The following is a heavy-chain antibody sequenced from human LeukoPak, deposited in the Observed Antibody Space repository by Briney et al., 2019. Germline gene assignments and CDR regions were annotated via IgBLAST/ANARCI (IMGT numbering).Heavy chain of an antibody. V-gene: IGHV4-59*01. Sequence: SETLSLTCTVSGASISSYYWSWIRQPPGKGLEWIGYIYYSGSTNYNPSLKSRVTISVDTSKNQFSLKLSSVTAADTAVYYCAREGYYYGSGSYYKPFDYWGQGTLVTVSS. CDR3: AREGYYYGSGSYYKPFDY. CDR2: IYYSGST. CDR1: GASISSYY. D-gene: IGHD3-10*01. J-gene: IGHJ4*02.